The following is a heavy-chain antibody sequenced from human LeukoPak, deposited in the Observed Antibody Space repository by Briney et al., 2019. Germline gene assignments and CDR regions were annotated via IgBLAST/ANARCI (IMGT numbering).Heavy chain of an antibody. CDR3: AKGVTLLRGGPDY. J-gene: IGHJ4*02. V-gene: IGHV3-9*01. CDR2: ISWNSGII. D-gene: IGHD3-10*01. Sequence: GRSLRLSCAASRFTFDDCAMHWVRQAPGKGLEWVSGISWNSGIIGYADSVRGRFTISRDNARNSLYLQMNSLRADDTALYYCAKGVTLLRGGPDYWGQGTLVTVSS. CDR1: RFTFDDCA.